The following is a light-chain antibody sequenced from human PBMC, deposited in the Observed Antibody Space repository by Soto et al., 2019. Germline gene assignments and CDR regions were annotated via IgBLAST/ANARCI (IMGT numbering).Light chain of an antibody. Sequence: EIVMTQSPSSLSVSPGDRAFLSCRASQSLSFIIAWYQQKPGQAPRLLIYGASSRATGIPDRFSGSGSGTDFTLTISRLEPEDFAVYYCQQYGKTFGQGTKVDIK. CDR2: GAS. V-gene: IGKV3-20*01. J-gene: IGKJ1*01. CDR1: QSLSFI. CDR3: QQYGKT.